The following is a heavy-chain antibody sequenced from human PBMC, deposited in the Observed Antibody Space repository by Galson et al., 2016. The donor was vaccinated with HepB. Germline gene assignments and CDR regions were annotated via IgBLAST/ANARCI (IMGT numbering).Heavy chain of an antibody. Sequence: SLRLSCAASGFTFYNYAMSWVRQAPGKGLEWVSSISGSGGSTYYADSVKGRFTVSRDNSKNTLYLQMNDPRAEDTAVYYCAKGRSLSVAVSIWFDPWGQGTLVTVSS. J-gene: IGHJ5*02. V-gene: IGHV3-23*01. CDR2: ISGSGGST. D-gene: IGHD2-15*01. CDR3: AKGRSLSVAVSIWFDP. CDR1: GFTFYNYA.